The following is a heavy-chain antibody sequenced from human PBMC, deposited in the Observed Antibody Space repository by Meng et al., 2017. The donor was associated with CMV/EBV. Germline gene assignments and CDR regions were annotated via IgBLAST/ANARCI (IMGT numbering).Heavy chain of an antibody. V-gene: IGHV5-51*01. Sequence: GESLKISCKGSGYSFTSYWIGWVRQMPGKGLEWMGIIYPGDSDTRYSPSFRGQVTISADKSISTAYLQWSSLKASDTAMYYCARQSGEGVVVPAAIRYYYGMDVWGQGTTVTVSS. J-gene: IGHJ6*02. D-gene: IGHD2-2*01. CDR3: ARQSGEGVVVPAAIRYYYGMDV. CDR1: GYSFTSYW. CDR2: IYPGDSDT.